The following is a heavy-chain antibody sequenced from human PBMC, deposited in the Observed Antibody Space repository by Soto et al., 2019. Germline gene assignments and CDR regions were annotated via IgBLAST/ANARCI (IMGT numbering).Heavy chain of an antibody. J-gene: IGHJ4*01. D-gene: IGHD6-19*01. CDR1: GFMFSAYA. Sequence: QVQLVESGGGVVQPGASLRLSCTASGFMFSAYAMLWVRQAPGKGLEWVAAMSYDGTNTYYVDSLKGRFTISRDNSKNTLFLQMSSLTADDSAVYYCARDPSPYTSGWYGIDFWGLGTLVTVSS. CDR2: MSYDGTNT. V-gene: IGHV3-30-3*01. CDR3: ARDPSPYTSGWYGIDF.